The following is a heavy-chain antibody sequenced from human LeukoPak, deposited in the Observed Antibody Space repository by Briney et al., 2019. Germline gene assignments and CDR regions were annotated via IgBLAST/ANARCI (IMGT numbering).Heavy chain of an antibody. CDR3: ATYSRNNGREFHY. CDR2: ISSSSSYI. V-gene: IGHV3-21*06. CDR1: GFTFSSYS. Sequence: GGSLRLSCAASGFTFSSYSMNWVRQAPGKGLEWVSSISSSSSYIYYADSVKGRFTISRDNGKNSAYLQMNSLRVEDTAVYYCATYSRNNGREFHYWGQGTLVSVSP. J-gene: IGHJ1*01. D-gene: IGHD6-13*01.